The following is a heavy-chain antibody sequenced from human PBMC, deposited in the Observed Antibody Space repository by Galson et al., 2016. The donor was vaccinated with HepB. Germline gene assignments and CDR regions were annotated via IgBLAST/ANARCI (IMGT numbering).Heavy chain of an antibody. J-gene: IGHJ5*01. D-gene: IGHD3-10*01. Sequence: SLRLSCATSGFTFSSYWMSWVRQAPGQGLDWVSGISGRGGRTYYGNSVKGRFTISRDPSKNTLYLQMNNLRVEDTAVYYCVKEGAWFGGDWFDPWGQGTLVIVSS. V-gene: IGHV3-23*01. CDR3: VKEGAWFGGDWFDP. CDR1: GFTFSSYW. CDR2: ISGRGGRT.